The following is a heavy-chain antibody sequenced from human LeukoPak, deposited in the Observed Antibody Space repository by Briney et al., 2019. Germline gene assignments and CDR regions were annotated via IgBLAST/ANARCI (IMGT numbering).Heavy chain of an antibody. J-gene: IGHJ4*02. Sequence: GGSLRLSCAASGFNFSSYAMHWVRQAPGKGLEWVAVISYDGSNKYYADSVKGRFTISRDNSKNTLYLQMNSLRAEDTAVYYCARDLGYGSGSYDYWGQGTLVTVSS. CDR3: ARDLGYGSGSYDY. D-gene: IGHD3-10*01. CDR1: GFNFSSYA. CDR2: ISYDGSNK. V-gene: IGHV3-30-3*01.